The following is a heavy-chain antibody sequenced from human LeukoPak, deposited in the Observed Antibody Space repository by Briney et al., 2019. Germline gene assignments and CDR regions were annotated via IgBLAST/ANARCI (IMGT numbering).Heavy chain of an antibody. CDR3: AKGLRATYDY. CDR1: GFTFSSYA. J-gene: IGHJ4*02. Sequence: PGGSLRLSCATSGFTFSSYAMTWVRQAPGKGLEWVSSITDSGDGTYYADSVKGRFTISRDNSKNTLFLQVNSLRAEDTAVYYCAKGLRATYDYWGQGTLATVSS. CDR2: ITDSGDGT. V-gene: IGHV3-23*01.